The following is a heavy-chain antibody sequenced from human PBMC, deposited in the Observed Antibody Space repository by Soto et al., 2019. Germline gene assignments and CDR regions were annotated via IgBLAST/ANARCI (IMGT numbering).Heavy chain of an antibody. CDR1: GFTFSSYG. CDR2: ISYEGSNK. V-gene: IGHV3-30*18. D-gene: IGHD2-15*01. Sequence: QVQLVESGGGVVQPGRSLRLSCAASGFTFSSYGMHWVRQAPGKGLEWVAVISYEGSNKYYADSVKGRFTISRDNSKNTLYLQMNGLRAEDTAVYYCAKGMDCSGGSCYSKPLHYWGQGTLVTVSS. CDR3: AKGMDCSGGSCYSKPLHY. J-gene: IGHJ4*02.